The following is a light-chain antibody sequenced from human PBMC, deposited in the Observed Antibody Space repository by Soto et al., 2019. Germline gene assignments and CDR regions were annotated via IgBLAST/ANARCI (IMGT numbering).Light chain of an antibody. J-gene: IGKJ5*01. V-gene: IGKV3-20*01. CDR2: GAS. Sequence: EIVLTQSPGTLSLSPGERATLSCRASQSVTSSYLGWYQQKPGQAPRLLIYGASTRATGIPDRFSGSGYGTDFTLTISRPEPEDFAVYYCQQYGSSGTVFGQGTRLEIK. CDR3: QQYGSSGTV. CDR1: QSVTSSY.